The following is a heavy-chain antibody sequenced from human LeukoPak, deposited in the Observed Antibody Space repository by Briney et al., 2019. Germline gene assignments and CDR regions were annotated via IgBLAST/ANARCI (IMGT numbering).Heavy chain of an antibody. D-gene: IGHD3-3*01. CDR3: AKAFKSHDFWSGYHYNWFDP. CDR2: ISGSGGST. V-gene: IGHV3-23*01. Sequence: GGSLRLSCAASGFTFSSYAMHWVRQAPGKGLEWVSAISGSGGSTYYADSVKGRFTISRDNSKNTLYLQMNSLRAEDTAVYYCAKAFKSHDFWSGYHYNWFDPWGQGTLVTVSS. J-gene: IGHJ5*02. CDR1: GFTFSSYA.